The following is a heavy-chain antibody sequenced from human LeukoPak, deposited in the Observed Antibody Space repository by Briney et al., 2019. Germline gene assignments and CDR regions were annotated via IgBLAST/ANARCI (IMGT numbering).Heavy chain of an antibody. Sequence: SVKVSCKASGGTFSSYAISWVRQAPGQGLEWMGRIIPILGIANYAQKFQGRVTITADKSTSTAYMELSSLRSEDTAVYYCAREAVAAYYGMDVWGQGTTVTVSS. CDR2: IIPILGIA. D-gene: IGHD2-15*01. CDR1: GGTFSSYA. V-gene: IGHV1-69*04. J-gene: IGHJ6*02. CDR3: AREAVAAYYGMDV.